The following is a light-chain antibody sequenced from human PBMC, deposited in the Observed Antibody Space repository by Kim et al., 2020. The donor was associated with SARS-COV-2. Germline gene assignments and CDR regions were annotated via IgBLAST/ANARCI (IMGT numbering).Light chain of an antibody. Sequence: QSALTQPASVSGSPGQSITISCTGTSSDVGGYNYVSWYQQHPGKAPKLMIYDVSKRPSGVSNRFSGSKSGNTASLTISGLQAEDEADYYCSSYTSRSTDVFGPVTKVTVL. CDR1: SSDVGGYNY. CDR3: SSYTSRSTDV. V-gene: IGLV2-14*01. CDR2: DVS. J-gene: IGLJ1*01.